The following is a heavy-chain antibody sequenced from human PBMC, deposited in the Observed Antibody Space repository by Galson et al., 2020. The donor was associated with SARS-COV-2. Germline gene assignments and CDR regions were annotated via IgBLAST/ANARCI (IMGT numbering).Heavy chain of an antibody. CDR2: ISGSAGST. D-gene: IGHD3-9*01. CDR3: AKDDPSNRVTCYCDY. J-gene: IGHJ4*02. Sequence: QAGGSLRLSCVASGFTFSTFGMSWVRQAPGRGLEWVSSISGSAGSTFYADSVKGRFTISRDNANSTLYLQMNSLRVEDTAVYYCAKDDPSNRVTCYCDYWGQGTQVTVSS. CDR1: GFTFSTFG. V-gene: IGHV3-23*01.